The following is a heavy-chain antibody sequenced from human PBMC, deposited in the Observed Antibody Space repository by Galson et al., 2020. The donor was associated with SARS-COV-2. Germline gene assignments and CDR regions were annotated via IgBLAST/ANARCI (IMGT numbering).Heavy chain of an antibody. Sequence: GGSLRLSCAASGFTFDDYGMSWVRQAPGKGLEWVSGINWNGGSTGYADSVKGRFTISRDNAKNSLYLQMNSLRAEDTALYYCARAISSGWGHDDAFDIWGQGTMVTDSS. J-gene: IGHJ3*02. CDR3: ARAISSGWGHDDAFDI. CDR1: GFTFDDYG. CDR2: INWNGGST. V-gene: IGHV3-20*04. D-gene: IGHD6-19*01.